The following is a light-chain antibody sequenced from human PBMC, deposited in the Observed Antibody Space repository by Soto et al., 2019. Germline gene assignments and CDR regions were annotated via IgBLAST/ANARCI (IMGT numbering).Light chain of an antibody. CDR2: AYT. Sequence: QSVLTQPPSVSGAPGQRVTISCTGSNSNIGAGYDLHWYQQFPGAAPKLLIFAYTNRPSGVPDRFSGSKSGTSASLAITGLQDEDEADYYCQSFDSSLTAWVFGGGTKLTVL. CDR1: NSNIGAGYD. J-gene: IGLJ3*02. CDR3: QSFDSSLTAWV. V-gene: IGLV1-40*01.